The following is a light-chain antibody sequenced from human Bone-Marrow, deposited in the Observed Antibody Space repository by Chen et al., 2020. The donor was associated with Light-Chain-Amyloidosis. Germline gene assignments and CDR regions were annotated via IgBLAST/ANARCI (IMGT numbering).Light chain of an antibody. V-gene: IGKV3-20*01. Sequence: EIVLTQSPGTLSLSPGEGANLSCRASQTISSNYLTWYQQKFGQAPRLLIYGSSSRATGIPDRFTGSGSGTDFTLTISRLEPEDFVMYYCQQYGTSPLTFGGGTKVEIK. J-gene: IGKJ4*01. CDR1: QTISSNY. CDR2: GSS. CDR3: QQYGTSPLT.